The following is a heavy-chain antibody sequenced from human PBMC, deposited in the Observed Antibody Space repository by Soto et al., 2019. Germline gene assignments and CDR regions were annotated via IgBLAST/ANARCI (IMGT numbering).Heavy chain of an antibody. D-gene: IGHD5-18*01. CDR3: ARGGMDTTMVTNWFDP. J-gene: IGHJ5*02. V-gene: IGHV4-59*01. CDR1: GGSISSYY. CDR2: IYYSGST. Sequence: QVQLQESGPGLVKPSETLSLICTVSGGSISSYYWSWIRQCAGKGLEWIGDIYYSGSTKYNPSLKSRVTILLDTSKNQFALKLTSVTAADTAVYYCARGGMDTTMVTNWFDPWGQGTRVTVSS.